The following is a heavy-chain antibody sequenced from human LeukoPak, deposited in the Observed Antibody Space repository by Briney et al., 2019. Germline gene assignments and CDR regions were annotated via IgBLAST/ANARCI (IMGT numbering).Heavy chain of an antibody. J-gene: IGHJ4*02. Sequence: PSETLSLTCTVSGGSISSYYWSWIRQPPGKGLEWIGYIYYSGSTNYNPSLKSRVTISVDTSKNQFSLKLSSVTAADTAVHYCAAYDSWDSLTGGHYWGQGTLVTVSS. CDR3: AAYDSWDSLTGGHY. D-gene: IGHD3-3*01. CDR1: GGSISSYY. CDR2: IYYSGST. V-gene: IGHV4-59*01.